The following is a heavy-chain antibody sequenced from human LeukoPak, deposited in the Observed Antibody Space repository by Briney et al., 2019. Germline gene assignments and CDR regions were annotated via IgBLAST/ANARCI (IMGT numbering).Heavy chain of an antibody. Sequence: GGSLRLSCAASGFTFRMFAMSWVRQAPGKGLRWVSTLSGSGANTLYADPVKGRFTITRDNSKNTLFLQMNSLRAEDTALYYCAKHTSDPTSEAYYFDSWGQGTLVTVSS. CDR2: LSGSGANT. J-gene: IGHJ4*02. CDR1: GFTFRMFA. D-gene: IGHD1-14*01. V-gene: IGHV3-23*01. CDR3: AKHTSDPTSEAYYFDS.